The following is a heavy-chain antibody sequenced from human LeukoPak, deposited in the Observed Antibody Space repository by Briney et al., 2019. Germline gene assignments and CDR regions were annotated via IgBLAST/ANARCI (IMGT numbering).Heavy chain of an antibody. V-gene: IGHV1-2*02. J-gene: IGHJ4*02. D-gene: IGHD3-3*01. Sequence: PEASVKVSCKASGYTFTGYYMHWVRQAPGQGLGWMGWINPNGGGTNYAQKFQGRVTMTRDTSISTAYMELSRLRSDDAAVYYCARAPTIFGPDYWGQGTLVTVSS. CDR2: INPNGGGT. CDR1: GYTFTGYY. CDR3: ARAPTIFGPDY.